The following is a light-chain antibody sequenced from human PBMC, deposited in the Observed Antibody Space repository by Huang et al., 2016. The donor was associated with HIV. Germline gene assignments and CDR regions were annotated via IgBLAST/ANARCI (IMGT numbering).Light chain of an antibody. V-gene: IGKV1-39*01. CDR2: GAS. CDR1: RSISIY. J-gene: IGKJ3*01. CDR3: QQSYSTPLFT. Sequence: DIQLTQSPSSLSASIGERVTITCRASRSISIYLNWYRQKPGKAPELLIHGASSLQSGVPSRVSGGGSGTDFTLTISSLQPEDFATYYCQQSYSTPLFTFGPGTKVDVK.